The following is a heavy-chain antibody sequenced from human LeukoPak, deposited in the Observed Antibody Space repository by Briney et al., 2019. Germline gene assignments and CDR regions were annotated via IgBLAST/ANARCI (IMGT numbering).Heavy chain of an antibody. J-gene: IGHJ6*03. CDR2: IYSGGST. CDR1: GFTVSSNY. CDR3: VAVRGVPGRYYYMDV. D-gene: IGHD3-10*01. V-gene: IGHV3-53*01. Sequence: PGGSLRLSCAASGFTVSSNYMSWVRQAPGKGLEWVSVIYSGGSTYYADSVKGRFTISRDNSKNTLYLQMNSLRAEDTAVYYCVAVRGVPGRYYYMDVWGKGTTVTISS.